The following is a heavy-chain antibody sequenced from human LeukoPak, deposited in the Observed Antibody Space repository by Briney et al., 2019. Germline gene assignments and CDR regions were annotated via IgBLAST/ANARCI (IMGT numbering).Heavy chain of an antibody. CDR2: VPHSGSA. D-gene: IGHD2-2*01. J-gene: IGHJ4*02. CDR3: ASCSSTSCPD. Sequence: SETLSLTCTVSGGSISSPTYSWAWIRQPPGKGLEWLGSVPHSGSAYYSPSLKSRVTMSGDTSKNQFSLRLSSVTAADTAVYYCASCSSTSCPDWGQGTLVTVSS. V-gene: IGHV4-39*01. CDR1: GGSISSPTYS.